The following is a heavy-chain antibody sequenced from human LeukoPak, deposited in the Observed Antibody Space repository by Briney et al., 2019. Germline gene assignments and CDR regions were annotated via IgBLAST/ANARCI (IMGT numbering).Heavy chain of an antibody. CDR2: IYYNGST. CDR1: GGSISSGGYY. CDR3: ARGERYYDFWSGPLGRNWFDP. D-gene: IGHD3-3*01. J-gene: IGHJ5*02. Sequence: SQTLSLTCTVSGGSISSGGYYWSWIRQHPGKGLEWIGYIYYNGSTYYNPSLKSRVTISVDTSKNQFSLKLSSVTAADTAVYYCARGERYYDFWSGPLGRNWFDPWGQGTLVTVSS. V-gene: IGHV4-31*03.